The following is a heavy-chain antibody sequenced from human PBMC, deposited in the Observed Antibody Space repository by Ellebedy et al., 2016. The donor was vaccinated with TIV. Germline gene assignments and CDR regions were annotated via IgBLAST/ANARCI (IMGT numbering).Heavy chain of an antibody. CDR3: ARGGTKGENNWFDP. CDR2: MNPDTGKT. J-gene: IGHJ5*02. CDR1: GYTFATYD. Sequence: AASVKVSCKASGYTFATYDLTWVRQATGQGLEWMGWMNPDTGKTGCAQKFQGRVTMTRNTSISTAYLELNNLTFEDTAVYYCARGGTKGENNWFDPWGQGTLVIVSS. V-gene: IGHV1-8*02. D-gene: IGHD3-10*01.